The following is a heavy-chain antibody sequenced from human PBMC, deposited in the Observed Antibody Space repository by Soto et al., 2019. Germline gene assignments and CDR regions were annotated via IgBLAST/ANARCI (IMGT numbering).Heavy chain of an antibody. CDR2: IWYDGSNK. CDR1: GFTFSSYG. D-gene: IGHD5-12*01. V-gene: IGHV3-33*01. Sequence: QVQLVESGGGVVQPGRSLRLSCAASGFTFSSYGMHWVRQAPGKGLEWVAVIWYDGSNKYYADSVKGRFTISRDNSKNTLYRKMNSLRAEETAVYYCAREVQSRRWLQLAYGGQGPLVTVSS. CDR3: AREVQSRRWLQLAY. J-gene: IGHJ4*02.